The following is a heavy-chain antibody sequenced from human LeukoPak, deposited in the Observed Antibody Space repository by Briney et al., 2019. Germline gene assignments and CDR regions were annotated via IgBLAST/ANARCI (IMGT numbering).Heavy chain of an antibody. CDR1: GGTFSSYA. Sequence: SVKVSCKASGGTFSSYAISWVRQAPGQGLEWMGGIIPIFGTANYAQEFQGRVTITADESTSTAYMEPSSLRSEDTAVYYCARDRRLLPMVLDYWGQGTLVTVSS. D-gene: IGHD1-26*01. CDR3: ARDRRLLPMVLDY. J-gene: IGHJ4*02. V-gene: IGHV1-69*01. CDR2: IIPIFGTA.